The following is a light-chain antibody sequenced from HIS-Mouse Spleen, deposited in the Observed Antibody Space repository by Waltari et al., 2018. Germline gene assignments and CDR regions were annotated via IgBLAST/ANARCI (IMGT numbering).Light chain of an antibody. J-gene: IGKJ4*01. CDR3: QQRSNWPPLT. V-gene: IGKV3-11*01. CDR1: QSVSSY. CDR2: DAS. Sequence: EIVLTQSPATLSLSPGERATLSCSASQSVSSYLAWYQQKPGQAPRRLINDASNRATGIPARFSGSGSVTDFTITISILEPEDFAVYYCQQRSNWPPLTCGGGTKVEIK.